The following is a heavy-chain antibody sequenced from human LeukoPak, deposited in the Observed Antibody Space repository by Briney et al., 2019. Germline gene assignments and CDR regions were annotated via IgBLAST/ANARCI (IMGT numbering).Heavy chain of an antibody. Sequence: ASVKVSCKASGYTFTSYDINWVRQATGQGLEWMGWMNPNSGNTGYAQKFQGRVTMTRNTFISTAYMELSSLRSDDTAVYYCASAYYDILTGYSAIDKFDYWGQGTLVTVSS. V-gene: IGHV1-8*01. CDR2: MNPNSGNT. J-gene: IGHJ4*02. D-gene: IGHD3-9*01. CDR1: GYTFTSYD. CDR3: ASAYYDILTGYSAIDKFDY.